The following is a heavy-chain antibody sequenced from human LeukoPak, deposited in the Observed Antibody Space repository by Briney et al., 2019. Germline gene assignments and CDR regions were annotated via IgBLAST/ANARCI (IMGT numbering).Heavy chain of an antibody. Sequence: PGGSLRLSCAASGFTFSTYAMSWVRQAPGKGLEWVSAISGSAGSTYYADSVKGRFTISRDNFKNTLYLQMNSLRAEDTAVYYCARLYCSGGSCYVGGAFDIWGRGTMVTVSS. V-gene: IGHV3-23*01. CDR3: ARLYCSGGSCYVGGAFDI. CDR2: ISGSAGST. D-gene: IGHD2-15*01. CDR1: GFTFSTYA. J-gene: IGHJ3*02.